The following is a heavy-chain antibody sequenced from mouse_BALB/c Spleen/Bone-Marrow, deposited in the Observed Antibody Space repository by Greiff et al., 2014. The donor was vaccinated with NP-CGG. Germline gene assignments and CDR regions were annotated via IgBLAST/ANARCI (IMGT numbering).Heavy chain of an antibody. Sequence: DVKLVESGGGLVKPGGSLKLSCAASGFAFSNYDMSWVRQTPEKRLEWVAYISSGGGSTYYPDTMKGRFTISRDNAKDTLYLQMSSLKSEDTAMYYCARHGTGSWFAYWGQGTLVTVYA. CDR1: GFAFSNYD. J-gene: IGHJ3*01. CDR2: ISSGGGST. V-gene: IGHV5-12-1*01. D-gene: IGHD4-1*01. CDR3: ARHGTGSWFAY.